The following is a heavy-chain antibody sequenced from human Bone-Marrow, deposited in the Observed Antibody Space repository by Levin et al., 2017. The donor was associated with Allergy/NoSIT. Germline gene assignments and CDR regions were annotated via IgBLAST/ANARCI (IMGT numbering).Heavy chain of an antibody. CDR1: GDTFSNSA. V-gene: IGHV1-69*06. Sequence: ASVKVSCKTSGDTFSNSAISWLRQAPGQGFEWVGGIIPLFGTTNYAQKFQDRVTLIADMSTSTAYMELSSLTSEDTAVYFCARAPSPLYIDYWGRGTLVIVSS. CDR3: ARAPSPLYIDY. J-gene: IGHJ4*02. D-gene: IGHD2-2*02. CDR2: IIPLFGTT.